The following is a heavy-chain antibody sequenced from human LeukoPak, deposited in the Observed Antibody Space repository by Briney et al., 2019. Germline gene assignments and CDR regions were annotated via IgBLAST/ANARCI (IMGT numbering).Heavy chain of an antibody. Sequence: ASVMVSCKTSGFTFTDYHWHWVRQAPGQGLEWVGRIDPNDPNAGGPYSAQKFQGRVSLTTDTSITTAYMELNILTLDDTALYNCARDHRGSLEHWGQGTLGTVSS. CDR1: GFTFTDYH. CDR3: ARDHRGSLEH. V-gene: IGHV1-2*06. J-gene: IGHJ1*01. CDR2: IDPNDPNAGGP. D-gene: IGHD1/OR15-1a*01.